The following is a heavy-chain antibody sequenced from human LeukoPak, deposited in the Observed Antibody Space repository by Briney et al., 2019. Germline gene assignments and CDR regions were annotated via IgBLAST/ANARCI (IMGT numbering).Heavy chain of an antibody. V-gene: IGHV3-23*01. Sequence: GGSLRLSCAASGFTFSNYAMIWVRQAPGKGLEWVSSISGRGGSTYYAGSVKGRFTISRDNSKNTLYLQMNSLRAEDTAVYYCARELMVRGVTRFDPWGQGTLVTVSS. CDR3: ARELMVRGVTRFDP. CDR1: GFTFSNYA. CDR2: ISGRGGST. D-gene: IGHD3-10*01. J-gene: IGHJ5*02.